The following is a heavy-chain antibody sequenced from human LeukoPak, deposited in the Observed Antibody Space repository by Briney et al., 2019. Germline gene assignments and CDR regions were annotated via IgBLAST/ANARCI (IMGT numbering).Heavy chain of an antibody. J-gene: IGHJ4*02. CDR3: ANGPTSSGYFYYFDY. V-gene: IGHV3-7*01. D-gene: IGHD3-22*01. CDR2: IKQDGSEK. CDR1: GFTFSSYW. Sequence: GGSLRLSCAASGFTFSSYWMSWVRQAPGKGLEWVANIKQDGSEKYYVDSVKGRFTISRDNAKNSLYLQMNSLRAEDTAVYYCANGPTSSGYFYYFDYWGQGTQVTVSS.